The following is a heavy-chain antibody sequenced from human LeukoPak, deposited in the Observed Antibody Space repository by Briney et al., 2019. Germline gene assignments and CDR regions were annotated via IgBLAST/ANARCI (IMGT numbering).Heavy chain of an antibody. J-gene: IGHJ4*02. CDR2: IYYSGST. Sequence: SETLSLTCTVSGGSISSYYWSWIRQPPGKGLEWIGYIYYSGSTNYNPSLKSRVTISVDTSKHQFSLKLSSVTAADTAVYYCARFHLRRGYFHFDYWGQGTLVTVSS. CDR3: ARFHLRRGYFHFDY. CDR1: GGSISSYY. D-gene: IGHD5-18*01. V-gene: IGHV4-59*01.